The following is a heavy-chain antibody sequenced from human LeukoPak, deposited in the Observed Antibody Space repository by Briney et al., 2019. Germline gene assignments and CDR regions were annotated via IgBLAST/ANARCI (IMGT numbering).Heavy chain of an antibody. J-gene: IGHJ4*02. D-gene: IGHD3-3*01. CDR1: GGSFSGYY. Sequence: SETLSLTCAVYGGSFSGYYWSWIRQPPGKGLEWIGSIYYSGSTYYNPSLKSRVTISVDTSKNQFSLKLSSVTAADTAVYYCARCITISGHFDYWGQGTLVTVSS. V-gene: IGHV4-34*01. CDR3: ARCITISGHFDY. CDR2: IYYSGST.